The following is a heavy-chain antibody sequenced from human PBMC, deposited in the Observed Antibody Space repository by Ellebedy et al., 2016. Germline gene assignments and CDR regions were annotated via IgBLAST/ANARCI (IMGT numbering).Heavy chain of an antibody. CDR2: INHSGST. D-gene: IGHD3-9*01. Sequence: SETLSLTCAVYGGSFSGYYWSWIRQPPGKGLEWIGEINHSGSTNYNPSLKLRVTISVDTSKNQFSLKLSSVTAADTAVYYCARWATSDILTGPIYYFDYWGQGTLVTVSS. CDR3: ARWATSDILTGPIYYFDY. CDR1: GGSFSGYY. V-gene: IGHV4-34*01. J-gene: IGHJ4*02.